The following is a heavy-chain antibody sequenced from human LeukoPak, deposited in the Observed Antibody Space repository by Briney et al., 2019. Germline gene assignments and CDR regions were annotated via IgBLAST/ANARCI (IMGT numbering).Heavy chain of an antibody. CDR2: INPSGGST. D-gene: IGHD6-13*01. CDR1: GYTFTSYY. Sequence: GASVKVSCKASGYTFTSYYMHWVRQAPGQGLEWMGIINPSGGSTNYTQKFQGRVAMTRDTSTSTVYMELSSLRSEDTAVYYCARDSGMKQQLDYFDYWGQGTLVTVSS. CDR3: ARDSGMKQQLDYFDY. J-gene: IGHJ4*02. V-gene: IGHV1-46*01.